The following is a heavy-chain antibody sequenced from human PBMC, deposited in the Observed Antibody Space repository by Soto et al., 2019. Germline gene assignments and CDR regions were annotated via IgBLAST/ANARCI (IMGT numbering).Heavy chain of an antibody. CDR1: GGASSSYD. CDR3: ARGYGGDY. D-gene: IGHD3-16*01. Sequence: EALGLTYTWSGGASSSYDWSWIRQPPGKGLEWIGYIYYSGSTNYNPSLKSRVTISVDTSKNQFYLKLSSVTAADTAVYYCARGYGGDYWGQGTLVTVSS. CDR2: IYYSGST. V-gene: IGHV4-59*01. J-gene: IGHJ4*02.